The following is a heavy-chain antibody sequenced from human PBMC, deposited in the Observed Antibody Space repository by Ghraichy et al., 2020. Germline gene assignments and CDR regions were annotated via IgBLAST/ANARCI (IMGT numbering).Heavy chain of an antibody. CDR2: IYYSGST. J-gene: IGHJ4*02. CDR3: ARIVGAVHTPPEKHDY. CDR1: GGSISSSSYY. D-gene: IGHD1-26*01. V-gene: IGHV4-39*01. Sequence: SETLSLTCTVSGGSISSSSYYWGWIRQPPGKGLEWIGSIYYSGSTYYNPSLKSRVTISVDTSKNQFSLKLSSVTAADTAVYYCARIVGAVHTPPEKHDYWGQGTLVTVSS.